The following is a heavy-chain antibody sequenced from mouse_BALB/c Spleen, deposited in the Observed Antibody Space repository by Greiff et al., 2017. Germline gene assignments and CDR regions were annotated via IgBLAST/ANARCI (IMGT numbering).Heavy chain of an antibody. CDR1: GYTFTDYN. J-gene: IGHJ3*01. V-gene: IGHV1S29*02. Sequence: VQLQQSGPELVKPGASVKISCKASGYTFTDYNMHWVKQSHGKSLEWIGYIYPYNGGTGYNQKFKSKATLTVDNSSSTAYMELRSLTSEDSAVYYCARDRYDGAWFAYWGQGTLVTVSA. D-gene: IGHD2-14*01. CDR3: ARDRYDGAWFAY. CDR2: IYPYNGGT.